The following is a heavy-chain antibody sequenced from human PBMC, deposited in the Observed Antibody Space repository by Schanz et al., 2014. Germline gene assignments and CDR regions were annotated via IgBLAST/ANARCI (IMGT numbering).Heavy chain of an antibody. D-gene: IGHD6-19*01. CDR2: LNPDSGET. J-gene: IGHJ6*02. CDR1: GYSFSDYF. Sequence: QVQLVQSGAEVKKPGASVKVSCKTSGYSFSDYFIHWVRQAPGQGLEWMGWLNPDSGETLYAQRFQGRVPLTRDTSIRTAYMELSRLTSDDTAVFFCARENTAVAGMPRVMDVWGQGTTVTVTS. CDR3: ARENTAVAGMPRVMDV. V-gene: IGHV1-2*02.